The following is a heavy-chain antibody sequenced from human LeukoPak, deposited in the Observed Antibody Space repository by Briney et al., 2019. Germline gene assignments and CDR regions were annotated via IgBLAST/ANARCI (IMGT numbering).Heavy chain of an antibody. Sequence: GGSLRLSCAASGFTFNNYAMNWVRQAPGKGLEWVSSISGGGETTYYADSAKGRFTISRDNSQNTLYLQMNSLRAEDTAVYYCARDRQCGYWGQGTLVTVSS. V-gene: IGHV3-23*01. CDR2: ISGGGETT. J-gene: IGHJ4*02. CDR3: ARDRQCGY. D-gene: IGHD2-21*01. CDR1: GFTFNNYA.